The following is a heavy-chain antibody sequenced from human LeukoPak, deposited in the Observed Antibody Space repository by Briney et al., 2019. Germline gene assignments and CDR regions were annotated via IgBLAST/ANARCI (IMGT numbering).Heavy chain of an antibody. D-gene: IGHD6-19*01. V-gene: IGHV4-34*01. CDR3: ARGREQWLAYYFDY. CDR1: GGSFSGYY. CDR2: INHSGST. J-gene: IGHJ4*02. Sequence: PSETLSLTCAVYGGSFSGYYWSWIRQPPGKGLEWIGEINHSGSTNYNPSLKSRVTISVDTSKNQFSLKLSSVTAADTAVYYCARGREQWLAYYFDYWGQGTLVTVSS.